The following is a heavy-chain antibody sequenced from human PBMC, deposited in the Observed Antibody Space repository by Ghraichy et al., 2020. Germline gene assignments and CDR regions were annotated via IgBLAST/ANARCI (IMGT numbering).Heavy chain of an antibody. D-gene: IGHD1-26*01. CDR3: AIDPWEVGVTNLYYFDY. J-gene: IGHJ4*02. Sequence: GESLNISCKASGYTFTAYYMHWVRQAPGQGLEWMGWINPNSGNTNYAQKFQGRVSMTRDTSSSTAYMELRSLRSDDTAICYCAIDPWEVGVTNLYYFDYWVQGTLLTVSS. CDR2: INPNSGNT. V-gene: IGHV1-2*02. CDR1: GYTFTAYY.